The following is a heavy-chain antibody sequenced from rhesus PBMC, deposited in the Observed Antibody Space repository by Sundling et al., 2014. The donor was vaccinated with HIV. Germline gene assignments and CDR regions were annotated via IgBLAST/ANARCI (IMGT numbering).Heavy chain of an antibody. Sequence: QVQLQESGPGLMKPSETLSLTCAVSGGSLSGYYWGWVRQPPGKGLEWVGSVYGSGGSTEYNPSLKSRVTISKDTSKNQFSLRLNSVTAADTAVYFCAREGLNGVDSWGQGVVVTVSS. V-gene: IGHV4-160*01. CDR2: VYGSGGST. CDR3: AREGLNGVDS. CDR1: GGSLSGYY. J-gene: IGHJ6*01.